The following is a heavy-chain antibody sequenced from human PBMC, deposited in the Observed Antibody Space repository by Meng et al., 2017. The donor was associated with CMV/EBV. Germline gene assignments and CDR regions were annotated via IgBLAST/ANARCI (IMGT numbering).Heavy chain of an antibody. Sequence: ASVKVSCKASGYTFTSYGISWVRQAPGQGLEWMGWISAYNGNTNYAQKLQGRVTMTTDTSTSTAYMELRSLRSDDTAVYYCAREGDSRGYYYVGWFDPWGQGTLVTVSS. D-gene: IGHD3-22*01. J-gene: IGHJ5*02. V-gene: IGHV1-18*01. CDR2: ISAYNGNT. CDR1: GYTFTSYG. CDR3: AREGDSRGYYYVGWFDP.